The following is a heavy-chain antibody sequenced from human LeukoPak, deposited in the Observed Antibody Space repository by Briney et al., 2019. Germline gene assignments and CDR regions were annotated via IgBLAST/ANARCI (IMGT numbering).Heavy chain of an antibody. D-gene: IGHD2-15*01. CDR3: ARDRVVAAFDP. V-gene: IGHV4-59*01. CDR2: IHYSGST. Sequence: ASETLSLTCGVSSEFFSGYYWGWIRQPPGKGLEWIGFIHYSGSTSYNPSLQSRVTISLDTSKNQFSLNLRSVAAADTAVYYCARDRVVAAFDPWGQGTLVTVSS. CDR1: SEFFSGYY. J-gene: IGHJ5*02.